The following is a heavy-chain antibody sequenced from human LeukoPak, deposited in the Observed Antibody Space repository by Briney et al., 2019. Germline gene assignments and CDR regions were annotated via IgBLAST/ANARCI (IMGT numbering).Heavy chain of an antibody. J-gene: IGHJ4*02. CDR3: ARPYCTNGVCSYFDY. V-gene: IGHV1-8*01. CDR2: MNPNSGNT. D-gene: IGHD2-8*01. CDR1: GYTFTSYD. Sequence: ASVKVSCKASGYTFTSYDINWVRQATGQGLEWMGWMNPNSGNTGYAQKFQGRVTMTRDTSTSTVYMELSSLRSEDTAVYYCARPYCTNGVCSYFDYWGQGTLVTVSS.